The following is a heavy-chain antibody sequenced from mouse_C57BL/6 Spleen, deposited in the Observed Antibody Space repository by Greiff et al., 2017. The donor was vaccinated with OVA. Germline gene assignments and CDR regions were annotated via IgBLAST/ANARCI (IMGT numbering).Heavy chain of an antibody. J-gene: IGHJ3*01. Sequence: QVQLQQSGPELVKPGASVKISCKASGYAFSSSWMNWVKQRPGKGLEWIGRIYPGDGDTNYNGKFKGKATLTADKSSSTAYMQLSSLTSEDSAVYFCARSYYYGSSFAYWGQGTLVTVSA. D-gene: IGHD1-1*01. V-gene: IGHV1-82*01. CDR3: ARSYYYGSSFAY. CDR1: GYAFSSSW. CDR2: IYPGDGDT.